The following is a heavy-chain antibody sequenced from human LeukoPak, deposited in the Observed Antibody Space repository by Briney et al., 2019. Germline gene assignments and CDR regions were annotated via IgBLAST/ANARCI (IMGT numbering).Heavy chain of an antibody. V-gene: IGHV1-69*13. CDR2: IIPIFGTA. Sequence: SVKVSCTASGGTFSSYAISWVRQAPGQGLEWMGGIIPIFGTANYAQKFQGRVTITADESTSTAYMELSSLRSEDTAVYYCARSPGFGGRYYFDYWGQGTLVTVSS. J-gene: IGHJ4*02. CDR1: GGTFSSYA. CDR3: ARSPGFGGRYYFDY. D-gene: IGHD3-16*01.